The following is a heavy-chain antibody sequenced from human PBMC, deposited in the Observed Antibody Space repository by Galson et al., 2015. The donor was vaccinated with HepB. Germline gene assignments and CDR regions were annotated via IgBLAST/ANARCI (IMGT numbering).Heavy chain of an antibody. V-gene: IGHV4-59*08. CDR3: ARHRCESILSPFDY. J-gene: IGHJ4*02. Sequence: SETLSLTCNVSGVSITTNYWSWIRQTPGKGLEWIGDISYSGTANYDRSLKSRVTISIDTSKNQLSLKVNSVVAADAGVYYCARHRCESILSPFDYWGRGTLVTVSS. CDR1: GVSITTNY. CDR2: ISYSGTA. D-gene: IGHD6-6*01.